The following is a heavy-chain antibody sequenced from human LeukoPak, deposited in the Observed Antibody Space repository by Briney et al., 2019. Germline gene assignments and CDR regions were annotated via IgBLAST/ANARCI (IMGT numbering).Heavy chain of an antibody. V-gene: IGHV4-34*01. J-gene: IGHJ6*02. Sequence: SETLSLTCAVYGGSFSGYYWSWIRQPPGKGLEWIGEINHSGSTNYNPSLKSRVTISVDTSKNQFSLKLSSVTAADTAVYYCARNYYGSGLYYYYYGMDVWGQGTTVTVSS. D-gene: IGHD3-10*01. CDR3: ARNYYGSGLYYYYYGMDV. CDR1: GGSFSGYY. CDR2: INHSGST.